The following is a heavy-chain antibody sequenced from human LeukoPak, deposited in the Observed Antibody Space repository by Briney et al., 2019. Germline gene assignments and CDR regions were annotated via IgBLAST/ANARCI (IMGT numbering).Heavy chain of an antibody. V-gene: IGHV4-59*01. CDR2: IYYSGTT. J-gene: IGHJ4*02. CDR3: VRESYSRYFDY. D-gene: IGHD4-11*01. CDR1: GDSISSYY. Sequence: SETLSLTCTVSGDSISSYYCDWIRQLPGKGLEWIGYIYYSGTTNYNPSLKSRVTISVDTSKNQFSLKLSSVTAADTAVYYCVRESYSRYFDYWGQGSLVTVSS.